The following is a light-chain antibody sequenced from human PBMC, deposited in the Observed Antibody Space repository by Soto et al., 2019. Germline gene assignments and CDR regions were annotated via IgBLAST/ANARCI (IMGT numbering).Light chain of an antibody. J-gene: IGKJ1*01. Sequence: DIQMTQSPSTLSASVGDRVTITCRASQSISSWLAWYQQKPGKAPKLLIYKACSLESGVPSRFSGSGSGTEFNLTISSLQPDDFATYYCQQYNSYPWTFGQGTKVEIK. V-gene: IGKV1-5*03. CDR3: QQYNSYPWT. CDR2: KAC. CDR1: QSISSW.